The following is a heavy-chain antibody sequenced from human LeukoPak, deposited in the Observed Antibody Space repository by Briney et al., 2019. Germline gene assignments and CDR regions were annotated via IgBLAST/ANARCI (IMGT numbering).Heavy chain of an antibody. CDR1: GGSISSYY. CDR3: ATTETSSGSFGY. V-gene: IGHV4-59*08. Sequence: SETLSLTCTVSGGSISSYYWSWIRQPPGKGLEWIGYIYYSGSTNYNPSLKSRVTISVDTSKNQFSLKLSSVTAADTAVYYCATTETSSGSFGYWGQGALVTVSS. CDR2: IYYSGST. J-gene: IGHJ4*02. D-gene: IGHD6-19*01.